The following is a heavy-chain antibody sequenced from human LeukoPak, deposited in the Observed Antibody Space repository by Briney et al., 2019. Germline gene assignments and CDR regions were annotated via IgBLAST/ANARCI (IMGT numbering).Heavy chain of an antibody. CDR2: ISRSAI. J-gene: IGHJ6*03. D-gene: IGHD4-11*01. CDR1: GFTFSSYS. CDR3: ARYVEVYSNEAYYYYYYMDV. Sequence: PGGSLRLSCAASGFTFSSYSMNWVRQAPGKGLEWVSYISRSAIYYADSVKGRFTISRDNAKNSLYLQMNSLRAEDTAVYYCARYVEVYSNEAYYYYYYMDVWGKGTTVTVSS. V-gene: IGHV3-48*01.